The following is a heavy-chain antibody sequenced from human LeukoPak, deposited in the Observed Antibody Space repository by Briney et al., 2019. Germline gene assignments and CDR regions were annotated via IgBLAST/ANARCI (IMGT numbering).Heavy chain of an antibody. Sequence: SETLSLTCTVSGGSISSYYWSWIRQPPGKGLEWIGYIYYSGSTNYNPSLKSRVTMSVDTSKNQFSLKLSSVTAADTAVYYCARTYSSSWYGFDYWGQGTLVTVSS. D-gene: IGHD6-13*01. CDR2: IYYSGST. V-gene: IGHV4-59*08. J-gene: IGHJ4*02. CDR1: GGSISSYY. CDR3: ARTYSSSWYGFDY.